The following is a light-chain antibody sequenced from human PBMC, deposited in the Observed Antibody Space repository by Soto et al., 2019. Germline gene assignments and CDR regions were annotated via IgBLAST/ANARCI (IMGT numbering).Light chain of an antibody. CDR3: SSYAGSNNV. J-gene: IGLJ1*01. Sequence: VLTRPPSASGSPGPTVTISRTRTSSDVGGYNYVSWYQQHPGKAPKLMIYEVSKRPSGVPDRFSGSKSGNTASLTVSGLQAEDEADYYCSSYAGSNNVFGTGTKVTVL. CDR2: EVS. CDR1: SSDVGGYNY. V-gene: IGLV2-8*01.